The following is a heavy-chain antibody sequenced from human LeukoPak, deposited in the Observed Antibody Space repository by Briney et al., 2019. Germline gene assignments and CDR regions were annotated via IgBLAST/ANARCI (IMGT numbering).Heavy chain of an antibody. CDR3: ARQSKGIIVITDFQH. D-gene: IGHD3-22*01. CDR1: GASISGYY. CDR2: IYYSGST. Sequence: SETLSLTCTVSGASISGYYWSWLRQPPGKGLEWIGYIYYSGSTNYNPSLKSRVTISLDRSKNQFSLKLSSVTAADTAVYYCARQSKGIIVITDFQHWGQGTLVTVSS. V-gene: IGHV4-59*08. J-gene: IGHJ1*01.